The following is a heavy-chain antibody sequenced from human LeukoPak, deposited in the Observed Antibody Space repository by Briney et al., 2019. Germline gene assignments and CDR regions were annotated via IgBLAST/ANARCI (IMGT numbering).Heavy chain of an antibody. Sequence: PGGSLRLSCAASGFTFSNYDMHWVRQAPPKGLEWVAFIRYDGSDKYYADSVKGRFTISRDNSKNTLYLQVSSLRTEDTAVYYCAKGDTSWGQGTVVTVSS. D-gene: IGHD2-21*02. CDR1: GFTFSNYD. CDR3: AKGDTS. V-gene: IGHV3-30*02. J-gene: IGHJ5*02. CDR2: IRYDGSDK.